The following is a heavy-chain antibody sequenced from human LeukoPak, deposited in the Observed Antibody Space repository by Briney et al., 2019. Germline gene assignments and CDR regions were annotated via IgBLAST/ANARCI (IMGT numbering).Heavy chain of an antibody. J-gene: IGHJ4*02. CDR3: AKDLYSNYGPADY. D-gene: IGHD4-11*01. CDR2: INGGGVNT. CDR1: GFTFSCYW. V-gene: IGHV3-23*01. Sequence: PWGSLRLSCAASGFTFSCYWMSWVRQAPGKGLEWVSAINGGGVNTHYADSVGGRFTISRDNSKNTLFLQMNSLRDEDTAVYYCAKDLYSNYGPADYWGQGNLVTVSS.